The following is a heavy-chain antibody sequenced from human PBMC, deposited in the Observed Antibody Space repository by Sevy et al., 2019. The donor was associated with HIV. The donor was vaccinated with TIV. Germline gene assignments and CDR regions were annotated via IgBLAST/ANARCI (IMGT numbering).Heavy chain of an antibody. Sequence: GGSLRLSCAVSGFTFSGYAMNWVRQAPGKGLEWVSAISGKGRSTHYADSVEGRFTISRDNSKNTLYLQMNSLRAEDTAVYYCAKTINSGGGVVPAANYYYYGMDVWGQGTTVTVSS. J-gene: IGHJ6*02. CDR3: AKTINSGGGVVPAANYYYYGMDV. CDR1: GFTFSGYA. CDR2: ISGKGRST. V-gene: IGHV3-23*01. D-gene: IGHD2-2*01.